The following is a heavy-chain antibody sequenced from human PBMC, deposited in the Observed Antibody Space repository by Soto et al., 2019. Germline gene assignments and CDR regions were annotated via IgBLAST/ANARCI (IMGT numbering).Heavy chain of an antibody. J-gene: IGHJ3*02. CDR2: IYYSGST. CDR3: ARDRVSSSWPRHDAFDI. D-gene: IGHD6-13*01. CDR1: GGSISSGGYY. V-gene: IGHV4-31*03. Sequence: KTSETLSLTCTVSGGSISSGGYYWSWIRQHPGKGLEWIGYIYYSGSTYYNPSLKSRVTISVDTSKNQFSLKLSSVTAADTAVYYCARDRVSSSWPRHDAFDIWGQGTMVTVSS.